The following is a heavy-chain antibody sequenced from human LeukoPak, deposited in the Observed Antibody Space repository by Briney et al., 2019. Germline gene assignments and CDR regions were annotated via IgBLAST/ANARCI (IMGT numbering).Heavy chain of an antibody. CDR2: INPSGGST. Sequence: GASVKVSCKXSGYTFTSYYMHWVRQAPGQGLEWMGIINPSGGSTSYAQKFQGRVTMTRDTSTSTVYMELSSLRSEDTAVYYCARGVGPPAYCGGDCFSGYFDLWGRGTLVTVSS. J-gene: IGHJ2*01. CDR1: GYTFTSYY. V-gene: IGHV1-46*03. CDR3: ARGVGPPAYCGGDCFSGYFDL. D-gene: IGHD2-21*01.